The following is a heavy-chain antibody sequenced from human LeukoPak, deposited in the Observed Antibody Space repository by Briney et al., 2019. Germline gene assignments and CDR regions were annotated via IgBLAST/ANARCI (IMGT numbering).Heavy chain of an antibody. D-gene: IGHD3-22*01. CDR2: ISSSSSYI. Sequence: GGSLRLSCAASGFTFSSYSMNWVRQAPGKGLEWVSSISSSSSYIYYADSVKGRFTISRDNAKNSLYLQMNSLRAEDTAVYYCAREPSYYDSSGYSTSGGQGTLVTVSS. V-gene: IGHV3-21*01. J-gene: IGHJ4*02. CDR1: GFTFSSYS. CDR3: AREPSYYDSSGYSTS.